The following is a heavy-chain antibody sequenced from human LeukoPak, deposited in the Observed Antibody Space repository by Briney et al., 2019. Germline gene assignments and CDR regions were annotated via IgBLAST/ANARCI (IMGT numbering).Heavy chain of an antibody. D-gene: IGHD3-10*01. CDR1: GDIVSGNRPP. CDR2: TYYRYKWYN. CDR3: ARDLSGLFDP. J-gene: IGHJ5*02. V-gene: IGHV6-1*01. Sequence: SQTLSLTCAISGDIVSGNRPPWNWIRQSPSRGLEWLGRTYYRYKWYNDYAVSVKSRITINPDTSKNQFSLQLNSVTPEDTAVYYCARDLSGLFDPWGQGTLVTVSS.